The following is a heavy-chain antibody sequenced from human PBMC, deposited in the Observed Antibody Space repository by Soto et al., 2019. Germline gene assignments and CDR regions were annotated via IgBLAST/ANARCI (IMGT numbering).Heavy chain of an antibody. CDR1: GLSLSGYA. Sequence: EVQLMESGGGLVQPGESLRLCCVVSGLSLSGYALSWVRQAPGKGLEWVSAVSGSGGTTYYADSVKGRFTISRDNSKNTLHLQMNGLRVVDTAKYFCAKDGRRVGPTLNWLDSWGQGTQVTVTS. J-gene: IGHJ5*01. D-gene: IGHD1-26*01. CDR3: AKDGRRVGPTLNWLDS. V-gene: IGHV3-23*01. CDR2: VSGSGGTT.